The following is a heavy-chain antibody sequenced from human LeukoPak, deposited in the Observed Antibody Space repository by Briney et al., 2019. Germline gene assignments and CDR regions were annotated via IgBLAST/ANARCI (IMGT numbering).Heavy chain of an antibody. CDR3: AKAHRYFDWLSAFDI. V-gene: IGHV3-9*03. Sequence: GGSLRLSCAASGFTFDDYAMHWVRQAPGKGLEWVSGIGWNSGSIGYADSVKGRFTISRDNAKNSLYLQMNSLRAEDMALYYCAKAHRYFDWLSAFDIWGQGTMVTVSS. CDR1: GFTFDDYA. CDR2: IGWNSGSI. J-gene: IGHJ3*02. D-gene: IGHD3-9*01.